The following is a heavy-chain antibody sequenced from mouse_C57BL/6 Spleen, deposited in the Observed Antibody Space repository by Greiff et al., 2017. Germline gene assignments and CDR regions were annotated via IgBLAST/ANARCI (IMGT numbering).Heavy chain of an antibody. J-gene: IGHJ4*01. D-gene: IGHD2-1*01. CDR1: GYTFTSYW. CDR2: IDPSDSYT. Sequence: QVQLKQPGAELVKPGASVKLSCKASGYTFTSYWMQWVKQRPGQGLEWIGEIDPSDSYTNYNQKFKGKATLTVDTSSSTAYMQLSSLTSEDSAVXYCARGGNYDYAMDYWGQGTSVTVSS. CDR3: ARGGNYDYAMDY. V-gene: IGHV1-50*01.